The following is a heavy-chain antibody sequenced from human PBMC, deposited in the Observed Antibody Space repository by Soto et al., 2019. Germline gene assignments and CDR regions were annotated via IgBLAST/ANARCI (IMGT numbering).Heavy chain of an antibody. CDR3: AIALGVVVPAAIGGFDP. D-gene: IGHD2-2*02. CDR2: TYYRSKWYN. Sequence: SQTLSLTCAISGDSVSSNSAAWNWIRQSPSRGLEWLGRTYYRSKWYNDYAVSVKSRITINPDTSKNQFSLQLNSVTPEDTAVYYCAIALGVVVPAAIGGFDPWGQGTLVTVSS. J-gene: IGHJ5*02. CDR1: GDSVSSNSAA. V-gene: IGHV6-1*01.